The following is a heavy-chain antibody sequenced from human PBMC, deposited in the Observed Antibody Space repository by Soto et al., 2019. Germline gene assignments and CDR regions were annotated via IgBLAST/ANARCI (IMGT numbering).Heavy chain of an antibody. V-gene: IGHV1-18*01. CDR2: ISAYNGNT. CDR1: GYTFTSYG. CDR3: AREGHSRDGYSYYYYYGMDV. Sequence: GASVEVSCKASGYTFTSYGISWVRQAPGQGLEWTGWISAYNGNTNYAQKLQGRVTMTTDTSTSTAYMELRSLRSDDTAVYYCAREGHSRDGYSYYYYYGMDVWGQGTTVTVSS. D-gene: IGHD3-22*01. J-gene: IGHJ6*02.